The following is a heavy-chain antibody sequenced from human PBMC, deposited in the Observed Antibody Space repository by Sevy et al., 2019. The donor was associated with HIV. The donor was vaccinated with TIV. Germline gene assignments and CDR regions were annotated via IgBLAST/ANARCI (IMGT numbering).Heavy chain of an antibody. J-gene: IGHJ4*02. CDR1: GYTFTSYD. CDR3: ARGVPYDSSGYYYLCDY. D-gene: IGHD3-22*01. V-gene: IGHV1-8*01. Sequence: ASVKVSCKASGYTFTSYDINWVRQATGQGLEWMGWMNPNSGNTGNAQKFQGRVTMTRNTSISTAYMELSSLRSEDTAVYYCARGVPYDSSGYYYLCDYWGQGTLVTVSS. CDR2: MNPNSGNT.